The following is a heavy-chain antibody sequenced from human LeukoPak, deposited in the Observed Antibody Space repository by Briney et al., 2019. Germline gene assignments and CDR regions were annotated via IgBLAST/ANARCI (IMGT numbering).Heavy chain of an antibody. D-gene: IGHD3-10*01. J-gene: IGHJ4*02. CDR2: ISYDGSNK. CDR1: GFTFSSYA. V-gene: IGHV3-30-3*01. Sequence: GGSLRLSCAASGFTFSSYAMHWVRQAPGKGLEWVAVISYDGSNKYYADSVRGRFTISRDNSKNTLYLQMNSLRAEDTALYYCVKALTLSGTYLGDWGQGTLVTVFS. CDR3: VKALTLSGTYLGD.